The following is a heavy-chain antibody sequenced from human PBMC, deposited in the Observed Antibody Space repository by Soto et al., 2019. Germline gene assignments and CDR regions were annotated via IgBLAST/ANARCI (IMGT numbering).Heavy chain of an antibody. CDR3: ARGYSYGGNSPDPLVY. CDR1: GFTFSSYS. J-gene: IGHJ4*02. D-gene: IGHD2-21*02. CDR2: ISSSSSTI. Sequence: GGSLRLSCAASGFTFSSYSMNWVRQAPGKGLEWVSYISSSSSTIYYADSVKGRFTISRDNAKNSLYLQMNSLRDEDTAVYYCARGYSYGGNSPDPLVYWGQGTLVTVSS. V-gene: IGHV3-48*02.